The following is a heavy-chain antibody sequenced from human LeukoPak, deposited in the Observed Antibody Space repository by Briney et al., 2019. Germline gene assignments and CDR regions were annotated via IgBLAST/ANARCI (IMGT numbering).Heavy chain of an antibody. D-gene: IGHD2-21*02. Sequence: GGSLRLPRAASGLTYPKYWMHGARHAPAQGLVCVTRLNSHGSSTSYADSVKGRFSISRGNARNTLYLQMNSLRAEDTAVYFCARLRCDVGDCYSAGQNFWGQGTLATVSS. V-gene: IGHV3-74*01. J-gene: IGHJ4*02. CDR1: GLTYPKYW. CDR2: LNSHGSST. CDR3: ARLRCDVGDCYSAGQNF.